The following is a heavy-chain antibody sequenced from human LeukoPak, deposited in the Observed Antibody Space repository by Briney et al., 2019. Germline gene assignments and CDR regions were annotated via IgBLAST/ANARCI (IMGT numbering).Heavy chain of an antibody. CDR3: ARDSRGWSGKLFHWYFDL. CDR1: GYTVTSYY. Sequence: ASVKVSCKASGYTVTSYYMHWVRQAPGQGLEWMAILNPSGGSSNYAQKFQGRATLTRATSTGTVYMELSSLRSEDTAVYYCARDSRGWSGKLFHWYFDLWGRGTLVTVSS. J-gene: IGHJ2*01. CDR2: LNPSGGSS. D-gene: IGHD3-3*01. V-gene: IGHV1-46*01.